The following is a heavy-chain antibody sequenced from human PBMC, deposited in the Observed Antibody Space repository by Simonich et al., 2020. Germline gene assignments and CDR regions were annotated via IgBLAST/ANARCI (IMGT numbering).Heavy chain of an antibody. D-gene: IGHD6-13*01. Sequence: EVQLVESGGGLVQPGRSLRLSCAASGFTFDDYAMHWVRQAPGKGLEGVSGISWNSGSIGYADSVKGRLTISRDNAKNSLYLQMNSLRAEDTALYYCAKDVAAAGTEYFQHWGQGTLVTVSS. CDR1: GFTFDDYA. V-gene: IGHV3-9*01. CDR3: AKDVAAAGTEYFQH. CDR2: ISWNSGSI. J-gene: IGHJ1*01.